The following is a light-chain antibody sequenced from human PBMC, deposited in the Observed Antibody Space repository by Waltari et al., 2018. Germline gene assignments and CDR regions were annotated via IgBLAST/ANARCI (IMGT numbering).Light chain of an antibody. CDR2: AAS. V-gene: IGKV1-39*01. CDR1: QSISNF. Sequence: IQMTQSPSSLSASVGDRVTITCRASQSISNFLNWYQQKPGKAPSLLIYAASSLQSGVPSRFSGSGSGTDFTLTISSLQPEDSATYYCQQSFDTLFTFGPGTKVDIK. J-gene: IGKJ3*01. CDR3: QQSFDTLFT.